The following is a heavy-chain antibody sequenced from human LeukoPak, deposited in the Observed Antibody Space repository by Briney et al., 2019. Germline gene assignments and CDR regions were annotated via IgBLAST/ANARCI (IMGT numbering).Heavy chain of an antibody. CDR3: AKDARPYCSGGSCPFDY. J-gene: IGHJ4*02. D-gene: IGHD2-15*01. V-gene: IGHV3-23*01. Sequence: GGSLRLSCAASGFTFSSYAMSWVRQAPGKGLEWVSAISGSGGSTYYADSVKGRFTISRDNSKNTLYLQMNGLRAEDTAVYYCAKDARPYCSGGSCPFDYWGQGTLVTVSS. CDR1: GFTFSSYA. CDR2: ISGSGGST.